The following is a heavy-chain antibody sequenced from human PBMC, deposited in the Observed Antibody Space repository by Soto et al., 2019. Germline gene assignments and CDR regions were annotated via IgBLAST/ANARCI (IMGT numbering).Heavy chain of an antibody. Sequence: EVQLVESGGGLVQPGRSLRLSCAASGFTFDDYAMHWVRQAPGKGLEWVSGISWNSGSIGYADSVKGRFTISRDNAKNSLYLQMNSLRAEDTALYYCAKGGGTGYIPLGDDAFDIWGQGTMVTVSS. J-gene: IGHJ3*02. D-gene: IGHD6-13*01. CDR3: AKGGGTGYIPLGDDAFDI. CDR1: GFTFDDYA. CDR2: ISWNSGSI. V-gene: IGHV3-9*01.